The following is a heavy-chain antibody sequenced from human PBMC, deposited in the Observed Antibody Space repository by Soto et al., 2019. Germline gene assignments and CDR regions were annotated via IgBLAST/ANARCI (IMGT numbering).Heavy chain of an antibody. CDR3: ARWYGGNFDY. V-gene: IGHV4-59*01. J-gene: IGHJ4*02. CDR2: IYYSGST. CDR1: GGSISSYY. Sequence: QVQLQESGPGLVKPSETLSLTCTVSGGSISSYYWSRIRQPPGKGLEWIGYIYYSGSTNYNPSLKSRVTISVDTSKNQFSLKLSSVTAADTAVYYCARWYGGNFDYWGQGTLVTVSS. D-gene: IGHD3-16*01.